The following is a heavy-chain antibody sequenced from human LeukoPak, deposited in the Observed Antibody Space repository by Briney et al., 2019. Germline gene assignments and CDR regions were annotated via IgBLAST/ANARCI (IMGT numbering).Heavy chain of an antibody. Sequence: GGSLRLSCAASGFTLSSYAMNWVRQAPWRGLDWVSTIGVSDGSTNYADSVKGRFTLPRDNSKNTQYLQINTLRDEEAPVYYFAKSCGGTCSYYGMDVWGQGTTVTVSS. D-gene: IGHD2-15*01. J-gene: IGHJ6*02. V-gene: IGHV3-23*01. CDR3: AKSCGGTCSYYGMDV. CDR2: IGVSDGST. CDR1: GFTLSSYA.